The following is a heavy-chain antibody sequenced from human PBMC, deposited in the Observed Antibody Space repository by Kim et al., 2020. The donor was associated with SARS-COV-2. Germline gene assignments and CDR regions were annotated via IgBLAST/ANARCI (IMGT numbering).Heavy chain of an antibody. Sequence: VESLKISCKGSGYSFTSYWIGWVRQMPGKGLEWMWIIYPGYSDTRYSPSFQGQVTISADKSIRTAYRQWSSLKASDTAMYYCARTIAATGTPQYYYYAMDVWGQGPTVTAS. D-gene: IGHD6-13*01. CDR3: ARTIAATGTPQYYYYAMDV. J-gene: IGHJ6*02. CDR2: IYPGYSDT. CDR1: GYSFTSYW. V-gene: IGHV5-51*01.